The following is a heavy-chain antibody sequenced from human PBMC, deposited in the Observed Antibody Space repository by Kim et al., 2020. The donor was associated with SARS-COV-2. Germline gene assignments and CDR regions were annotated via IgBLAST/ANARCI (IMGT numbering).Heavy chain of an antibody. J-gene: IGHJ4*02. CDR3: AVNWNFDY. D-gene: IGHD1-1*01. CDR2: GCSR. Sequence: GCSRSYADSVKGRSTISRDNSKNTLYLQMNSLRAEDTAVYFCAVNWNFDYWGQGTLVTVSS. V-gene: IGHV3-23*01.